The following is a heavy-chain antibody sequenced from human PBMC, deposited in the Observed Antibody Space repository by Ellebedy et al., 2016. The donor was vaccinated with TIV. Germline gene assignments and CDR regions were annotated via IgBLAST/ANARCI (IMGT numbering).Heavy chain of an antibody. CDR2: IYDNGDT. V-gene: IGHV4-39*01. J-gene: IGHJ4*02. Sequence: MPSETLSLTCSVSGGSISRSSFYWGWIRQAPGKGLEWIGCIYDNGDTFYNPSLKNRVTISVDASKNQFSLKLSSVTAADTAVYYCARHNSGYVDYWGQGTLVTVSS. CDR3: ARHNSGYVDY. CDR1: GGSISRSSFY. D-gene: IGHD2/OR15-2a*01.